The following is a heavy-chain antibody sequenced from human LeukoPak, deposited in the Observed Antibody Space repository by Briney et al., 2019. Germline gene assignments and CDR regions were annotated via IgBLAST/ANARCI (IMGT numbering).Heavy chain of an antibody. CDR1: GFTFCGVW. CDR3: ARSSYSSSSSV. J-gene: IGHJ3*01. CDR2: INSDGSEG. Sequence: GSLRLSCGVSGFTFCGVWMSWSRQAPGKGLKWVASINSDGSEGYYADVVKGRFTISRDNAKNSLYLQINSLRAEDTAVYYCARSSYSSSSSVWGQGTMVTVSS. V-gene: IGHV3-7*03. D-gene: IGHD6-6*01.